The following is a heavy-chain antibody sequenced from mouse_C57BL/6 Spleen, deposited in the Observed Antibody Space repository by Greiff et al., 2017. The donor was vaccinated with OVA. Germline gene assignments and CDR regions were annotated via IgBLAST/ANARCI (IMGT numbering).Heavy chain of an antibody. CDR2: INPNNGGT. CDR3: ARSRHYGGVPYYYAMDY. CDR1: GYTFTDYY. V-gene: IGHV1-26*01. Sequence: VQLQQSGPELVKPGASVKISCKASGYTFTDYYMNWVKQSHGKSLEWIGDINPNNGGTSYNQKFKGKATLTVDKSSSTAYMELRSLTSEDSAVYYCARSRHYGGVPYYYAMDYWGQGTSVTVAS. J-gene: IGHJ4*01. D-gene: IGHD1-1*01.